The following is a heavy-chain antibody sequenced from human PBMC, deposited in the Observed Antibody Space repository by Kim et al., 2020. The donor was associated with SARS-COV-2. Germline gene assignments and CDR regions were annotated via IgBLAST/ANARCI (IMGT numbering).Heavy chain of an antibody. J-gene: IGHJ4*02. CDR1: GYTFSDYY. CDR3: ARRSGSGDYWSTFFDY. Sequence: ASVKVSCKASGYTFSDYYIHWVRQAPGQGLEWMGIINPSGGATTYAQKFRGRVAMTRDTSTSTVYMELSLRSDDTAVYYCARRSGSGDYWSTFFDYWGQGTLVTVSS. V-gene: IGHV1-46*01. D-gene: IGHD3-10*01. CDR2: INPSGGAT.